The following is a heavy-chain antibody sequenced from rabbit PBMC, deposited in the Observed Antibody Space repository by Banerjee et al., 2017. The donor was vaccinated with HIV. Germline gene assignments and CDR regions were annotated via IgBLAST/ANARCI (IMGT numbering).Heavy chain of an antibody. Sequence: QSLEESGGGLVQPEGSLTLTCTASGFSFSSSYYMCWVRQAPGKGLEWIGCIYTGSSGSTYYASWAKGRFTISKPSSTTVTLQMTSLTAADTATYFCARGDIYVLYCGMDLWGPGTLVTVS. CDR2: IYTGSSGST. D-gene: IGHD6-1*01. V-gene: IGHV1S40*01. CDR3: ARGDIYVLYCGMDL. J-gene: IGHJ6*01. CDR1: GFSFSSSYY.